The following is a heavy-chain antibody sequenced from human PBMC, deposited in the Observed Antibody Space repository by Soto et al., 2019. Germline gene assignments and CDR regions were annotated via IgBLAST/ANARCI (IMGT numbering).Heavy chain of an antibody. CDR1: GGAISSGGYY. CDR2: IYYSGST. J-gene: IGHJ4*02. Sequence: QVQLQESGPGLVKPSQTLSLTCTVSGGAISSGGYYWSWIRQHPGKGLEWIGYIYYSGSTYYNPSLKSRVTISVDTSKTQFSLKLSSVTAAETAVDYCAGEPFGGVFDYWGQGTLVTVAS. V-gene: IGHV4-31*03. CDR3: AGEPFGGVFDY. D-gene: IGHD3-16*01.